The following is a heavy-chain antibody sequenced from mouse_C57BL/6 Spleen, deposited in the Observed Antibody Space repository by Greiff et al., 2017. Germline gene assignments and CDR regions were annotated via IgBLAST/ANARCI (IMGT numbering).Heavy chain of an antibody. CDR2: INPSSGYT. J-gene: IGHJ4*01. V-gene: IGHV1-4*01. Sequence: QVHVKQSGAELARPGASVKMSCKASGYTFTSYTMHWVKQRPGQGLEWIGYINPSSGYTKYNQKFKDKATLTADKSSSTAYMQLSSLTSEDSAVYYCARGLLPMDYWGQGTSVTVSS. CDR1: GYTFTSYT. CDR3: ARGLLPMDY. D-gene: IGHD2-3*01.